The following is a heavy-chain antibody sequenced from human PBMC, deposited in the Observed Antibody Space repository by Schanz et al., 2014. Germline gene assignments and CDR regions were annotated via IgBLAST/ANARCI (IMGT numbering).Heavy chain of an antibody. CDR3: TPRHRGETDY. CDR2: ISGSGGST. CDR1: GFTVNTNY. V-gene: IGHV3-23*04. J-gene: IGHJ4*02. D-gene: IGHD3-10*01. Sequence: EVHLVESGGGLVKPGGSLRLSCAVSGFTVNTNYMSWVRQAPGKGLEWVSAISGSGGSTYYADSVKGRFTISRDNSKTTLFLQINSLKTEDPAVYHCTPRHRGETDYWGQGTLVTVSS.